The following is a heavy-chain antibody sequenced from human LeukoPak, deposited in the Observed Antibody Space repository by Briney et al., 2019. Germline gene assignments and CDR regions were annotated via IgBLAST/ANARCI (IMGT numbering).Heavy chain of an antibody. Sequence: GGSLRLSCAASGFTFSSYAMSWVRQAPGKGLEWVSAISGSGGSTYYADSVKGRFTISRDNSKNTLYLQMNSLRAEDTAVYYCAKGSWSFTYYYGMDVWGQGTTVTVSS. CDR3: AKGSWSFTYYYGMDV. J-gene: IGHJ6*02. D-gene: IGHD2-15*01. CDR2: ISGSGGST. CDR1: GFTFSSYA. V-gene: IGHV3-23*01.